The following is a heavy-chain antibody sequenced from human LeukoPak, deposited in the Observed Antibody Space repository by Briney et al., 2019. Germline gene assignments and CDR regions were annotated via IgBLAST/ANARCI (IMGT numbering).Heavy chain of an antibody. CDR3: ARGPRPRQLLSGREKGWFDP. CDR2: INHSGST. Sequence: PSETLSLTCAVYGGSFSGYYWSWIRQPPGKGLEWIGEINHSGSTNYNPSLKSRVTISVDTSKNQFSLKLRSVTAADTAVYYCARGPRPRQLLSGREKGWFDPWSQGTLVTVSS. J-gene: IGHJ5*02. CDR1: GGSFSGYY. D-gene: IGHD2-2*01. V-gene: IGHV4-34*01.